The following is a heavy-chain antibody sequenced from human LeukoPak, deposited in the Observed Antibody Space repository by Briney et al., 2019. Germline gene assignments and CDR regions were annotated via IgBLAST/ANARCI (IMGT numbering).Heavy chain of an antibody. CDR2: IKQDGSEK. V-gene: IGHV3-7*01. CDR3: ARINLESSSWYWNYYYMDV. Sequence: LPGGSLRLSCAASGFTFSSYWMSWVRQAPGKGLEWVANIKQDGSEKYYVDSVKGRFTISRDNAKNSLYLQMNSLRAEDTAVYYCARINLESSSWYWNYYYMDVWGKGTTVTISS. D-gene: IGHD6-13*01. CDR1: GFTFSSYW. J-gene: IGHJ6*03.